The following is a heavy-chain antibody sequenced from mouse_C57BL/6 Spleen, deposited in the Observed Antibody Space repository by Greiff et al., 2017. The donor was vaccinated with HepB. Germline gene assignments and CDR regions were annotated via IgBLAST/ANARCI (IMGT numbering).Heavy chain of an antibody. CDR1: GYAFSSSW. CDR3: ARGGGYGSPFAY. D-gene: IGHD1-1*01. CDR2: IYPGDGDT. J-gene: IGHJ3*01. V-gene: IGHV1-82*01. Sequence: VKLMESGPELVKPGASVKISCKASGYAFSSSWMNWVKQRPGKGLEWIGRIYPGDGDTNYNGKFKGKATLTADKSSSTAYMQLSSLTSEDSAVYFCARGGGYGSPFAYWGQGTLVTVSA.